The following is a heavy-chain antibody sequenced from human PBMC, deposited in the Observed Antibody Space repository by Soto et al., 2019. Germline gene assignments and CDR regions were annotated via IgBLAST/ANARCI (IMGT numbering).Heavy chain of an antibody. D-gene: IGHD5-18*01. Sequence: QVQLQESGPGLVKPSQTLSLTCTVSGGSISSGDYYWSWIRQPPGKGLEWIGYIYYSGSTYYNPSPKSRVTNSEDTSKNQSSLKLSSVPAADTAVYSGAAGDTAMAPFDYWGQGTLVTVSS. CDR1: GGSISSGDYY. V-gene: IGHV4-30-4*01. CDR2: IYYSGST. J-gene: IGHJ4*02. CDR3: AAGDTAMAPFDY.